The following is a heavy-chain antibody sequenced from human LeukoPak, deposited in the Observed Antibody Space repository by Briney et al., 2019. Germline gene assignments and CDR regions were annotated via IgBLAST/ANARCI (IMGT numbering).Heavy chain of an antibody. CDR3: AKDLDDFWGGFHFDY. Sequence: GGSLRLSCAASGFTFDDYAMHWVRQAPGKGLEWVSGISWNSGSIGYADSVKGRFTISRDNSKNTLYLQMNSLRAEDTAVYYCAKDLDDFWGGFHFDYWGQGTLVTVSS. CDR2: ISWNSGSI. CDR1: GFTFDDYA. V-gene: IGHV3-9*01. J-gene: IGHJ4*02. D-gene: IGHD3-3*01.